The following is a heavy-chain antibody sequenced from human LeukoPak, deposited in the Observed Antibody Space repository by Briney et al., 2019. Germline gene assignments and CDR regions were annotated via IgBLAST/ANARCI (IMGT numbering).Heavy chain of an antibody. V-gene: IGHV5-51*01. J-gene: IGHJ5*02. Sequence: GESLKISCKGSGYRFTSYWIGWVRPMPGKGLEWMGIIYPGDSDTRYSPSFQGQVTISADKSISTAYLQWSSLKASDTAMYYCARPSGYCSGGSCYEFWFDPWGQGTLVTVSS. CDR1: GYRFTSYW. CDR2: IYPGDSDT. D-gene: IGHD2-15*01. CDR3: ARPSGYCSGGSCYEFWFDP.